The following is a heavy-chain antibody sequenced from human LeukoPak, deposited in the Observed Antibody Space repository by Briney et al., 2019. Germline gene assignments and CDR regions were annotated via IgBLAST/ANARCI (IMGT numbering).Heavy chain of an antibody. D-gene: IGHD3-16*01. J-gene: IGHJ4*02. CDR1: GFTFSSYA. Sequence: GGSLRLHCAASGFTFSSYAMSWVRQAPGKGLEWVSAISGSGGSTYYADSVKGRFTISRDNSKNTLYLQMNSLRAEDTAVYYCAKGGYVWGSYGRYYFDYWGQGTLVTVSS. V-gene: IGHV3-23*01. CDR3: AKGGYVWGSYGRYYFDY. CDR2: ISGSGGST.